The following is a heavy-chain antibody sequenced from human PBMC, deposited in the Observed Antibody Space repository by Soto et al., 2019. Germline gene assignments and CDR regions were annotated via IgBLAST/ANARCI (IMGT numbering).Heavy chain of an antibody. Sequence: EVQLVESGGGLVKPGGSLRVSCAASGFTFTTYSMNWVRQAPGKGLEWVSYFSSSSSTIYYADSVKGRFTISRDNAKKSLYLQMNSLRDEDTAVYYCASDCNADCYPDYSDARGRGTVVTVSS. J-gene: IGHJ4*02. D-gene: IGHD2-21*02. CDR1: GFTFTTYS. CDR2: FSSSSSTI. CDR3: ASDCNADCYPDYSDA. V-gene: IGHV3-48*02.